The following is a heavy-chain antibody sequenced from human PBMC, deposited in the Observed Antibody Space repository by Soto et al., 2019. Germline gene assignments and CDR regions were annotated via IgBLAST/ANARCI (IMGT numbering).Heavy chain of an antibody. CDR1: GYTFTSYG. J-gene: IGHJ6*02. Sequence: GASVKVSCKASGYTFTSYGISWVRQAPGQGLEWMGWISVYNGNTNYAQKLQGRVTMTTDTSTSTAYMELRSLRSDDTAVYYCARDDYYYGSGSYYNPLFRVGPDYGMDVWGQGTTVTVSS. CDR3: ARDDYYYGSGSYYNPLFRVGPDYGMDV. CDR2: ISVYNGNT. V-gene: IGHV1-18*01. D-gene: IGHD3-10*01.